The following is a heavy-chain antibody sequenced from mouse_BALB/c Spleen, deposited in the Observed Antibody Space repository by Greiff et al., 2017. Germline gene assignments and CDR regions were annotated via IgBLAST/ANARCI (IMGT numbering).Heavy chain of an antibody. J-gene: IGHJ4*01. D-gene: IGHD3-1*01. CDR3: TRRGLRLYAMDY. CDR2: INPSNGGT. Sequence: VQLQQSGAELVKPGASVKLSCKASGYTFTSYYMYWVKQRPGQGLEWIGEINPSNGGTNFNEKFKSKATLTVDKSSSTAYMQLSSLTSEDSAVYYCTRRGLRLYAMDYWGQGTSVTVSS. CDR1: GYTFTSYY. V-gene: IGHV1S81*02.